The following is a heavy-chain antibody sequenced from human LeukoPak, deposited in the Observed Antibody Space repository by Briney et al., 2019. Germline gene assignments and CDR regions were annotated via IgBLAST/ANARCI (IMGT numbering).Heavy chain of an antibody. D-gene: IGHD3-22*01. J-gene: IGHJ3*02. Sequence: ASETLSLTCTVSGGSISSYYWSWIRQPAGKGLEWIGRIYTSGSTNYNPSLKSRVTMSVDTTKNQFSLKLSSVTAADTAVYYCARDGRGYYYDSSGFSAFDIWGQGTMVTVSS. CDR3: ARDGRGYYYDSSGFSAFDI. CDR1: GGSISSYY. V-gene: IGHV4-4*07. CDR2: IYTSGST.